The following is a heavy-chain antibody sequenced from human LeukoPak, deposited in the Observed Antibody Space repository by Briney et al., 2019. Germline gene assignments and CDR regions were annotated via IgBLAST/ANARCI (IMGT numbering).Heavy chain of an antibody. CDR2: ISYDGSNK. CDR3: ARVVGRSVDD. V-gene: IGHV3-30*04. D-gene: IGHD2-15*01. CDR1: GFTFSSYA. Sequence: GGSLRLSCAASGFTFSSYAMHWVRQAPGKGLEWVAVISYDGSNKYYADSVKGRFTISRDNSKNTLYLQMNSLRAEDTAVYYCARVVGRSVDDWGQGTLVTVSS. J-gene: IGHJ4*02.